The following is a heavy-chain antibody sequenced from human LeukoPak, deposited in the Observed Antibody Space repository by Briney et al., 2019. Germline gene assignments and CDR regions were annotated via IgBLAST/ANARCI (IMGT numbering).Heavy chain of an antibody. J-gene: IGHJ4*02. CDR3: STGYYDSSGQFDY. D-gene: IGHD3-22*01. V-gene: IGHV1-69*06. CDR2: IIPIFGTA. CDR1: GGTFSSYA. Sequence: SVKVSCKASGGTFSSYAISWVRQAPGQGLEWMGGIIPIFGTANYAQKFQGRVTITADKSTSTAYMELSSLRSEDTAVYYCSTGYYDSSGQFDYWGQGTLVTVSS.